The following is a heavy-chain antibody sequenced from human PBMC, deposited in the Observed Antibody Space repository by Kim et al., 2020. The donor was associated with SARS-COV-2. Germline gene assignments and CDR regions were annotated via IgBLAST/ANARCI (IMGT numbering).Heavy chain of an antibody. CDR2: VYYNGNS. D-gene: IGHD2-2*01. CDR3: PTRCVYAAPPNVLGF. CDR1: GGSISNYY. J-gene: IGHJ2*01. V-gene: IGHV4-59*01. Sequence: SETLSLTCTVSGGSISNYYWRWIRQPPGKGLEWIGHVYYNGNSKYNPSLTSRVIILLATSKNQLSLHLSTVTPVDAAVFFCPTRCVYAAPPNVLGFWGPG.